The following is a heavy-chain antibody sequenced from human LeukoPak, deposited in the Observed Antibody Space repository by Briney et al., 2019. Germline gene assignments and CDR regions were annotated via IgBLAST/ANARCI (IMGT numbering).Heavy chain of an antibody. CDR1: GLTFSSHW. Sequence: PGGSLRLSCAASGLTFSSHWMHWVRQAPGKGLVWVSRINSDGSSTTYADPVRGRFTISRDNSKNTLYLQMNSLRAEDTAVYYCARPHSGYDFQGLCYWGQGTLVTVSS. CDR2: INSDGSST. CDR3: ARPHSGYDFQGLCY. V-gene: IGHV3-74*01. D-gene: IGHD5-12*01. J-gene: IGHJ4*02.